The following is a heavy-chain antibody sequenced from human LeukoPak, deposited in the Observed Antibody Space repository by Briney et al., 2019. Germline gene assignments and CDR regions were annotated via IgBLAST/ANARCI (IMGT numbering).Heavy chain of an antibody. J-gene: IGHJ4*02. D-gene: IGHD6-19*01. CDR3: ARDQKYSSGWYYFDY. CDR1: GFTFSSYE. CDR2: ISYDGSNK. Sequence: GGSLRLSCAASGFTFSSYEMNWVRQAPGKGLEWVAVISYDGSNKYYADSVKGRFTISRDNSKNTLYLQMNSLRAEDTAVYYCARDQKYSSGWYYFDYWGQGTLVTVSS. V-gene: IGHV3-30*04.